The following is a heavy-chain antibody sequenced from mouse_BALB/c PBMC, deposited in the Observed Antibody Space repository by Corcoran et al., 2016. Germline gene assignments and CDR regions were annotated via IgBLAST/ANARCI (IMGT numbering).Heavy chain of an antibody. J-gene: IGHJ3*01. V-gene: IGHV9-1*02. CDR3: ARSGEWLPFAY. Sequence: QIQLVQSGTELKKPGETVKISCKASGYTFTNYGMNWVKQAPGKGLKWMGWINTYTGEPTYADDFKGRFAFSLETSASTAYLQINNLKNEDMATYFCARSGEWLPFAYWGQGTLVTVSA. CDR2: INTYTGEP. D-gene: IGHD2-2*01. CDR1: GYTFTNYG.